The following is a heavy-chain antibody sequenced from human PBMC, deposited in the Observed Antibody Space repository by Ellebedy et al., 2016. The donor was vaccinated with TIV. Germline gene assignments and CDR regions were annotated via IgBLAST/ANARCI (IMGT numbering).Heavy chain of an antibody. CDR2: IYSTGSS. Sequence: MPSETLSLTCSVSGGAMKSYYWGWIRQPAGKGLEWIGRIYSTGSSNSNPSLKSRVTMAIDTSRNYFSLKLSSVTAADTAVYYCARRQAYGDYEYAFDIWGQGTMVTVPS. V-gene: IGHV4-4*07. D-gene: IGHD4-17*01. CDR1: GGAMKSYY. J-gene: IGHJ3*02. CDR3: ARRQAYGDYEYAFDI.